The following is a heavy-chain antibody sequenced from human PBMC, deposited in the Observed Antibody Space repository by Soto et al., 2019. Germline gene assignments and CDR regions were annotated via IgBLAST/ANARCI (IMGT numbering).Heavy chain of an antibody. CDR1: GFTFSNYA. CDR2: ISGSGSST. CDR3: ARDRTRYFYDSSGYYYPDGY. Sequence: GGSLRLSCAASGFTFSNYAMNWVRQAPGKGLEWVSGISGSGSSTYYADSVKGRFTISRDNSKNTLYLQMNSLRAEDTAVYYCARDRTRYFYDSSGYYYPDGYWGQGTLVTVSS. J-gene: IGHJ4*02. D-gene: IGHD3-22*01. V-gene: IGHV3-23*01.